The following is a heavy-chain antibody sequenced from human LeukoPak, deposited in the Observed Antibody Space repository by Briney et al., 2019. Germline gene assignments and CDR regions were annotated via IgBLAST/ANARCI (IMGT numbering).Heavy chain of an antibody. CDR2: IYHSGST. CDR3: ARGMKYYYGSGSYLDY. Sequence: PSETLSLTCAVSGGSISSSNWWSWARQPPGKGLEWIGEIYHSGSTNYNPSLKSRVTIPVDKSKNQFSLKLSSVTAADTAVYYCARGMKYYYGSGSYLDYWGQGTLVTVSS. CDR1: GGSISSSNW. D-gene: IGHD3-10*01. J-gene: IGHJ4*02. V-gene: IGHV4-4*02.